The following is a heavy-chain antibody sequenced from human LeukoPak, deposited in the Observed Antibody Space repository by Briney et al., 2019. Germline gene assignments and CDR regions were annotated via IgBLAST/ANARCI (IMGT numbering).Heavy chain of an antibody. D-gene: IGHD1-26*01. CDR1: GYIFTDYY. V-gene: IGHV1-2*02. CDR3: AREVFNVKIVEQPDGFHM. Sequence: GASVKVSCRASGYIFTDYYIHWVRQAPGQGLEWMGLINPNNGDTTYAQKFQGRVSITRATSITTAYMEMRSLTSGDTATYYCAREVFNVKIVEQPDGFHMWGEGTVVTVSS. J-gene: IGHJ3*02. CDR2: INPNNGDT.